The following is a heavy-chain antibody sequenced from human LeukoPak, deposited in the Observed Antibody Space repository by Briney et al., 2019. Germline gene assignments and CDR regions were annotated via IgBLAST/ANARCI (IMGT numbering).Heavy chain of an antibody. CDR3: AKGRTTVVTLDS. CDR1: GFTFTNFA. Sequence: PGGSLRLSCAASGFTFTNFAMSWVRQPPGKGLEWVSAISTSGGSTYYADSVKGRFTISRDNSKNTLFLQMNSLRAEDTAVYYCAKGRTTVVTLDSWGQGTLVTVSS. D-gene: IGHD4-23*01. CDR2: ISTSGGST. V-gene: IGHV3-23*01. J-gene: IGHJ4*02.